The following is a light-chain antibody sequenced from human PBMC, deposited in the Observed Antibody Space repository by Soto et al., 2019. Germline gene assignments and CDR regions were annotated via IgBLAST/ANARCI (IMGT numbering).Light chain of an antibody. J-gene: IGLJ1*01. Sequence: QSALTQPPSASGSPGQSVTISCTGSTSDVGIYNYVSWYQQHPGEAPKLMLYEVSKRPSGVPDRFSGSKSGNTASLTVSGLQADDEADYYCSSYAGSNNFVFGTGTKAPS. CDR1: TSDVGIYNY. V-gene: IGLV2-8*01. CDR3: SSYAGSNNFV. CDR2: EVS.